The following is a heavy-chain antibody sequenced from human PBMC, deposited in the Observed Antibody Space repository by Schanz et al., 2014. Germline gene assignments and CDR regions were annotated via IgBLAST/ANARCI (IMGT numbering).Heavy chain of an antibody. V-gene: IGHV3-48*01. CDR1: GFTFSSYA. CDR3: AKGRFGELSAFDI. Sequence: DVHLLESGGGLVQPGGSLRLSCAASGFTFSSYAMSWVRQAPGKGLEWVSYVSRSTPDIYYADSVKGRFTMSRDNAKNSVFLQMNSLRAEDTAVYYCAKGRFGELSAFDIWGQGTMVTVSS. D-gene: IGHD3-10*01. J-gene: IGHJ3*02. CDR2: VSRSTPDI.